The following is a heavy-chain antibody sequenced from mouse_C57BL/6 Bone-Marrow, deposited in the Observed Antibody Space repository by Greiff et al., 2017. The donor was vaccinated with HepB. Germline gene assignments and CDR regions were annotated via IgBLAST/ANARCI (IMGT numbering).Heavy chain of an antibody. CDR3: AREDYYDYDYAMDY. D-gene: IGHD2-4*01. CDR1: GYTFTSYW. CDR2: IDPSDSET. J-gene: IGHJ4*01. Sequence: VQLQQPGAELVRPGSSVKLSCKASGYTFTSYWMHWVKQRPIQGLEWIGNIDPSDSETHYNQKFKDKATLTVDKSSSTAYMQLSSLTSEDSAVYYCAREDYYDYDYAMDYWGQGTSVTVSS. V-gene: IGHV1-52*01.